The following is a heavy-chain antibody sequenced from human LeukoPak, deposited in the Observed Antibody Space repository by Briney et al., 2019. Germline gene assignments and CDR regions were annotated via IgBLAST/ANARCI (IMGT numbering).Heavy chain of an antibody. D-gene: IGHD3-3*01. CDR1: GGSISSGGYY. Sequence: PSETLSLTCTVSGGSISSGGYYWSWIRQHPGKGLEWIGYIYYSGSTYYNPSLKSRVTISVDTSKNQFSLKLSSVTAADTAVYYCASHDFWSGFWDYWGQGTLVTVSS. V-gene: IGHV4-31*03. CDR2: IYYSGST. CDR3: ASHDFWSGFWDY. J-gene: IGHJ4*02.